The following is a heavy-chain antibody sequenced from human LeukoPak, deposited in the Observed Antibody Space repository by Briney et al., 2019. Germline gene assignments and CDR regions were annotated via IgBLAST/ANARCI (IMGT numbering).Heavy chain of an antibody. CDR2: IHADGTPT. V-gene: IGHV3-23*01. CDR3: AKDQATRGNYYGRAFDI. CDR1: GFTFNNYD. J-gene: IGHJ3*02. Sequence: GGSLRLSCAASGFTFNNYDMSWVRQAQGKGLEWVSAIHADGTPTYDADSVKGRFTISRDNSKNTLYLQMNSLRAEDTAIYYCAKDQATRGNYYGRAFDIWGQGTMVTVSS. D-gene: IGHD3-22*01.